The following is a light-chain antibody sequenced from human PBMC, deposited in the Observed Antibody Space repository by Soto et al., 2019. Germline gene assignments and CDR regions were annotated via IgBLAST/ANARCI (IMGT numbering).Light chain of an antibody. CDR2: GAS. CDR3: QQATTFPLT. J-gene: IGKJ4*01. CDR1: QAFSNL. V-gene: IGKV1-12*01. Sequence: DIQMTQSPSSVSASVGDRVIISCRASQAFSNLLAWYQQKPGKAPKLLIYGASTLQGGVLSRFSGSESGTEFTLTISSVQPEDFATYYCQQATTFPLTFGGGTKVDIK.